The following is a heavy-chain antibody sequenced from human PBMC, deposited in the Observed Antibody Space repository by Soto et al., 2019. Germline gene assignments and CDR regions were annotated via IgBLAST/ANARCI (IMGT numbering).Heavy chain of an antibody. CDR3: ARGGNRYSNTASGVGGFDF. CDR1: GVSISSSY. J-gene: IGHJ4*02. Sequence: SETLSLTCTVSGVSISSSYWSWIRQSPGTGLEWIGYIYYTGTTNYNPSLKRRVTISLDTAKNQFSLNVNSLTTADTAVYFCARGGNRYSNTASGVGGFDFCGQATLVT. D-gene: IGHD5-12*01. CDR2: IYYTGTT. V-gene: IGHV4-59*01.